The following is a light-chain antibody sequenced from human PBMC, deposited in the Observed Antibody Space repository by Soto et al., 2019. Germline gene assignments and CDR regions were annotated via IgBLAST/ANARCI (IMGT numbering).Light chain of an antibody. J-gene: IGKJ1*01. CDR3: QQYNSYPWT. V-gene: IGKV1-5*03. Sequence: DIPMTQSPFTLSASVGDRVTIACRASQSISSWLAWYQQKPGKAPKLLIYKASSLESGVPSRFSGGGSGTEFALTISSLQPDDFATYYCQQYNSYPWTFGQGTKVEIK. CDR2: KAS. CDR1: QSISSW.